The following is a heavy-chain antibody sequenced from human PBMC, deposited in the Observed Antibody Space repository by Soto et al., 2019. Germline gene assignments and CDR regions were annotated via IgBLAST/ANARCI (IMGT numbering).Heavy chain of an antibody. D-gene: IGHD2-8*01. CDR2: ISFDGTNK. V-gene: IGHV3-30*18. CDR3: AKDTLYPVVSYFYYGLDV. Sequence: PGGSLRLSCAASGFVFADYGVHWVRQAPGKGLEWVAVISFDGTNKFYADSAKGRFTISRDNSNNTLYLQMSSLRTEDTAVYYCAKDTLYPVVSYFYYGLDVWGQGTTVTVSS. J-gene: IGHJ6*02. CDR1: GFVFADYG.